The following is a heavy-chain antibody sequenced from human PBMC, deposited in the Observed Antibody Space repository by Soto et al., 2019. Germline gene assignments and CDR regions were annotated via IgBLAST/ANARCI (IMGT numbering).Heavy chain of an antibody. V-gene: IGHV4-34*01. CDR1: GGSFSGYY. Sequence: PSETLSLTCAVYGGSFSGYYWSWIRQPPGKGLEWIGEINHSGSTNYNPSLKSRVTISVDTSKNQFSLKLSSVTAADMAVYYCARGGITMIVVVPYFDYWGQGTLVTVSS. CDR2: INHSGST. CDR3: ARGGITMIVVVPYFDY. D-gene: IGHD3-22*01. J-gene: IGHJ4*02.